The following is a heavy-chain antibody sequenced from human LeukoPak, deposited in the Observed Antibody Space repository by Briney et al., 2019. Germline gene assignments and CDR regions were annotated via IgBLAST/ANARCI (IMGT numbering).Heavy chain of an antibody. Sequence: PGGSLRLSCAASGFTFNDYNMNWVRQAPGKGLEWISYISRGSSTIYYADSVKGRFTISRDDAKNSLYLQMSSLRAEDTAVYYCARSEGYYYDSGSYLYYYGMDVWGQGTTVTVSS. CDR1: GFTFNDYN. CDR2: ISRGSSTI. V-gene: IGHV3-48*01. D-gene: IGHD3-10*01. J-gene: IGHJ6*02. CDR3: ARSEGYYYDSGSYLYYYGMDV.